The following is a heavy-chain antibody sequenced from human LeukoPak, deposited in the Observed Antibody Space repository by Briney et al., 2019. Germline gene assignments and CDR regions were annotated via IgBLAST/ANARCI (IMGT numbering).Heavy chain of an antibody. CDR1: GYTFTSYY. Sequence: ASVKDSCKASGYTFTSYYMHWVRQAPGQGLEWMAIINPSSGSTSYAQKFQGRVTMTRDTSTSTVYMELSSLRSEDTAVYYCARDPSTTNREVVDYWGQGTLVTVSS. J-gene: IGHJ4*02. D-gene: IGHD1-14*01. V-gene: IGHV1-46*01. CDR3: ARDPSTTNREVVDY. CDR2: INPSSGST.